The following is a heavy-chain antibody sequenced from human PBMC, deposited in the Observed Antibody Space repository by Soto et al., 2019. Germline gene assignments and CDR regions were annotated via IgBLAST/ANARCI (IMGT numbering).Heavy chain of an antibody. CDR1: GGSISSSSYY. J-gene: IGHJ5*02. Sequence: PSETLSLTCTVSGGSISSSSYYWGWIRQPPGKGLEWIGSIYYSGSTYYNPSLKSRVTISVDTSKNQFSLKLSSVTAADTAVYYCASGYCSGGSCYQLNRKYNWFDPWGQGTLVTVSS. V-gene: IGHV4-39*01. CDR3: ASGYCSGGSCYQLNRKYNWFDP. D-gene: IGHD2-15*01. CDR2: IYYSGST.